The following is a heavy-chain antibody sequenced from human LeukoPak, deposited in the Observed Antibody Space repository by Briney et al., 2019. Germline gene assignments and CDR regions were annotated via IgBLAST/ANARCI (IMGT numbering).Heavy chain of an antibody. CDR1: GGSISSYY. J-gene: IGHJ5*02. Sequence: KPSETLSLTCTVSGGSISSYYWSWIRQPPGKGLEWIGYIYYSGSTYYNPSLRSRVTISVDTSKNQFSLKLSSVTAADTAVYYCARDGGTSYEDWFDPWGQGTLVTVSS. CDR2: IYYSGST. D-gene: IGHD1-26*01. CDR3: ARDGGTSYEDWFDP. V-gene: IGHV4-59*01.